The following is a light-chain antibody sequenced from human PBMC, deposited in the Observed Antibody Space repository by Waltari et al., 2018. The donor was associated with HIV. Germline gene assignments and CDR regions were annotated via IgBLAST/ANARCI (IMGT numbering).Light chain of an antibody. Sequence: QTVVTQEPSFSVSPGGTVTLTCGLSSGSVSTSYYPSWYQQTPGQDPRTLIHSTNPRSSGVPDRFSGSILGNKAALTITGAQEDDESDYYCVLYMGTGIWVFGGGTKLTVL. CDR2: STN. J-gene: IGLJ3*02. V-gene: IGLV8-61*01. CDR1: SGSVSTSYY. CDR3: VLYMGTGIWV.